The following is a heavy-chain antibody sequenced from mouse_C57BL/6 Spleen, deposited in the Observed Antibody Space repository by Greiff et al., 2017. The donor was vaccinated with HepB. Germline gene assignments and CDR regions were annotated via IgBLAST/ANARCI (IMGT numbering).Heavy chain of an antibody. CDR1: GYTFTDYY. V-gene: IGHV1-19*01. D-gene: IGHD2-3*01. CDR2: INPYNGGT. Sequence: EVQLQQSGPVLVKPGASVKMSCKASGYTFTDYYMNWVKQSHGKSLEWIGVINPYNGGTSYNQKFKGKATLTVDKSSSTAYMELNSLTSEDSAVYYCARDYDGYFAYWGQGTLVTVSA. CDR3: ARDYDGYFAY. J-gene: IGHJ3*01.